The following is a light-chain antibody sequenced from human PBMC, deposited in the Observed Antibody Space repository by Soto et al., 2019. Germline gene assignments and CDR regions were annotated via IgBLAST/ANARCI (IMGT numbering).Light chain of an antibody. CDR3: QFYDSNNRV. Sequence: NFMLTQPHSVSESPGKTVTISCTRSSGSIASNYVQWYQQRPGSAPTTVIYEDNQRPSGVPDRFSGSIDSSSNSASLTISGLKTEDKADYCLQFYDSNNRVLGGGTQLTVL. V-gene: IGLV6-57*04. J-gene: IGLJ2*01. CDR2: EDN. CDR1: SGSIASNY.